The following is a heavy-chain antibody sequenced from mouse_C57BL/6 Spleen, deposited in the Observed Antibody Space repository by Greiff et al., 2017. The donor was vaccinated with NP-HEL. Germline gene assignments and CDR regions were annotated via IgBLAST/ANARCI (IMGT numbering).Heavy chain of an antibody. J-gene: IGHJ3*01. CDR2: INPNNGGT. CDR1: GYTFTDYN. D-gene: IGHD1-1*02. CDR3: ARGTGYGGGGFAY. V-gene: IGHV1-18*01. Sequence: EVQLQQSGPELVKPGASVKIPCTASGYTFTDYNMDWVKQSHGKSLEWIGDINPNNGGTIYNQKFKGKATLTVDKSSSTAYMELRSLTSEDTAVYYCARGTGYGGGGFAYWGQGTLVTVSA.